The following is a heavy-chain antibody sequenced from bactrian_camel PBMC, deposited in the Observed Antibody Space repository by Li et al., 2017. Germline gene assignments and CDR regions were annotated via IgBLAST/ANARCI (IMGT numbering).Heavy chain of an antibody. CDR3: AAPSLLLASCQLGSSRDFGL. CDR2: IDSDGT. CDR1: GDAVNSLC. V-gene: IGHV3S26*01. Sequence: HVQLVESGGGSVQAGGSLRLTCKASGDAVNSLCMAWFRQAPGKEREGVAAIDSDGTTYADSVKGRFTISKDNPKNTLYLQMDNLKPEDTAMYYCAAPSLLLASCQLGSSRDFGLWGQGTQVTVS. J-gene: IGHJ6*01. D-gene: IGHD3*01.